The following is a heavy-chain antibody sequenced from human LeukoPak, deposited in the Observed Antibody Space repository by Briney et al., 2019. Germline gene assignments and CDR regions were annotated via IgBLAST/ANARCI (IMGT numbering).Heavy chain of an antibody. Sequence: PSETLSLTCTVSGGSISSYYWSWIRQPPGKGLEWIGYIYYSGSTNYNPSLKSRVTISVDTSKNQFSLKLSSVTAADTAVYYCAREKDDSAGNWFDPWGQGTLVTVSS. CDR2: IYYSGST. CDR1: GGSISSYY. J-gene: IGHJ5*02. CDR3: AREKDDSAGNWFDP. V-gene: IGHV4-59*01. D-gene: IGHD6-25*01.